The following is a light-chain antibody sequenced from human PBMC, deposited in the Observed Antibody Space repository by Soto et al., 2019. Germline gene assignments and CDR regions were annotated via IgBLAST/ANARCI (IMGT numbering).Light chain of an antibody. J-gene: IGKJ5*01. CDR1: QSVLFTSSNKNF. CDR2: WAS. CDR3: QQYYSAPIS. Sequence: DTVMTQSPDSLAVSLGARATINCKSTQSVLFTSSNKNFLTWYQQKPGQPPKLLIYWASTRESGVPDRFSGSGSGTNFTLTISSLQAEDVAVYYCQQYYSAPISFGQGTRLEIK. V-gene: IGKV4-1*01.